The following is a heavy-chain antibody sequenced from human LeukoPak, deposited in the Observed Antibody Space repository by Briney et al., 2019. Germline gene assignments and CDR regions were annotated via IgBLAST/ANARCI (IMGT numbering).Heavy chain of an antibody. J-gene: IGHJ4*02. CDR2: IYYSGST. V-gene: IGHV4-30-4*01. D-gene: IGHD6-13*01. Sequence: SETLSLTCTVSGGSISSGDYYWSWIRQPPGKGLEWIGYIYYSGSTYYNPSLKSRVTISVDTSKNQFSLKLSSVTAADTAVYYCARGPYSSSLEDYWGREPWSPSPQ. CDR3: ARGPYSSSLEDY. CDR1: GGSISSGDYY.